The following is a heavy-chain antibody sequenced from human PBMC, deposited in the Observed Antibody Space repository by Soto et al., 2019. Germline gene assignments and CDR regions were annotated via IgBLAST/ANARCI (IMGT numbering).Heavy chain of an antibody. V-gene: IGHV3-33*01. J-gene: IGHJ4*02. D-gene: IGHD3-22*01. CDR3: ATWVSAYDDNSGRLQY. Sequence: VQLVEYGGGVVQPGRSLRLYCAASGVAFSRHGRHWVRQPPGKGLEWVAAIAYDGSNVFYGDSVKGRFTISRDNSKNTLYLQMDSLTAEDTAVYYCATWVSAYDDNSGRLQYWGQGALVTVSS. CDR2: IAYDGSNV. CDR1: GVAFSRHG.